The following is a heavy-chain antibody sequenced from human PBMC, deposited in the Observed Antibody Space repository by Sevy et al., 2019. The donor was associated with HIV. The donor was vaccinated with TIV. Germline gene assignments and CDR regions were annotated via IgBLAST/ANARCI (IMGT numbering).Heavy chain of an antibody. CDR2: IGVSGHLK. J-gene: IGHJ4*02. V-gene: IGHV3-11*01. Sequence: GGSLRLSCAASGFTFSDYYMSWIRQAPGKGLEGISYIGVSGHLKHYADSVKGRFTISRDNTKKSLDLQMNSLRDEDTAEYYCVRGGGRINDFDHWGQGTVVTVSS. D-gene: IGHD3-16*01. CDR1: GFTFSDYY. CDR3: VRGGGRINDFDH.